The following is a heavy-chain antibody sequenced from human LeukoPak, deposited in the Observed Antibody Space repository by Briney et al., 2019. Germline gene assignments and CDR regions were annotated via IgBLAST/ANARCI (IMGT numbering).Heavy chain of an antibody. D-gene: IGHD4-23*01. CDR2: VFYSGGS. Sequence: KPSETLSLTCTVSGGSISSSSYCWGWIRQPPGKRLEWIGTVFYSGGSYYNLSLEGRVTISLDASANQISLRLSSVTAADTAVYYCARLNPPNSDRSPHNWIDPWGQGTLVSVSS. CDR1: GGSISSSSYC. V-gene: IGHV4-39*01. J-gene: IGHJ5*02. CDR3: ARLNPPNSDRSPHNWIDP.